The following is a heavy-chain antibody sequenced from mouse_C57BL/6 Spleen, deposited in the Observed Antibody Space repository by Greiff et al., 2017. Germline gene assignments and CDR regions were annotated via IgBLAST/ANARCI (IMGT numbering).Heavy chain of an antibody. J-gene: IGHJ2*01. V-gene: IGHV14-4*01. CDR1: GFNINDDY. CDR3: TTGAALDY. Sequence: EVQLQQSGAELVRPGASVKLSCTASGFNINDDYMHWVKQRPEQGLEWIGWIDPDNGDTEYASKFQGKATITADTSSNTAYLQLSSLTSEVTAVYYSTTGAALDYWGQGTTLTVSS. CDR2: IDPDNGDT.